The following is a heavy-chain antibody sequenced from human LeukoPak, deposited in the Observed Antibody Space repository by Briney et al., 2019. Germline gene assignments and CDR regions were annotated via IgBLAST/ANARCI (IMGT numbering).Heavy chain of an antibody. CDR1: GYTFTSYY. V-gene: IGHV1-46*01. J-gene: IGHJ4*02. CDR2: INPSGGST. D-gene: IGHD3-10*01. Sequence: GASVKVSCKASGYTFTSYYMHWVRQAPGQGLEWMGIINPSGGSTSYAQKFQGRVTMTRDTSTSTVYMELSSLRSEDTAVYYCARGRVARITMVRGVMDYWGQGTLVTVSS. CDR3: ARGRVARITMVRGVMDY.